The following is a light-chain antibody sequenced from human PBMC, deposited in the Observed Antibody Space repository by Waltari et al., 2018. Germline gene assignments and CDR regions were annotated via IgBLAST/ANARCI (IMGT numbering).Light chain of an antibody. Sequence: EIVLTQSPGTLSLSPGERATLSCRASQSVSRALAWYQQKPGQAPRLLIYGASSRATGIPDRFSGSGSGTDFSLTISRLEPEDFATYYCQQYHSYPRTFGQGTKVEI. CDR3: QQYHSYPRT. CDR1: QSVSRA. V-gene: IGKV3-20*01. J-gene: IGKJ1*01. CDR2: GAS.